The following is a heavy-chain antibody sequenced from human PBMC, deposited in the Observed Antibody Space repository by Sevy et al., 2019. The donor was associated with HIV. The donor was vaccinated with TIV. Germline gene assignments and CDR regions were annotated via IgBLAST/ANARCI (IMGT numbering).Heavy chain of an antibody. V-gene: IGHV3-48*03. J-gene: IGHJ4*02. CDR3: ARDLPPSATTVAHFDY. CDR2: ISNSGSTI. CDR1: GFTFSSYE. D-gene: IGHD4-17*01. Sequence: GESLKISCAASGFTFSSYEMNWVRQAPGKGLEWVSYISNSGSTIYYSDSVKGRFTISRDNAKNSLYLQMNSLRVEDTAVYYCARDLPPSATTVAHFDYWGRGTRVTVS.